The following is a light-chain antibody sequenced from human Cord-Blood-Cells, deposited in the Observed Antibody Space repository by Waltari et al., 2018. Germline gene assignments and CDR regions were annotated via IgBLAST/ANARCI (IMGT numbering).Light chain of an antibody. CDR2: APS. V-gene: IGKV3-20*01. CDR3: QQYGSPWT. CDR1: ASVSSSY. Sequence: ELVLMQSPGPLSLSPGQGATLACRASASVSSSYLAWYKQKPGQAPRLLIYAPSSRATGIPDRFSGSGCGTDFTLTISRLAPEDFAVYYCQQYGSPWTFGQGTKVEIK. J-gene: IGKJ1*01.